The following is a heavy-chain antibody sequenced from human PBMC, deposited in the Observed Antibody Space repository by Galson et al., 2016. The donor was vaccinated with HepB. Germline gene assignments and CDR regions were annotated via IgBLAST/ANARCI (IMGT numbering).Heavy chain of an antibody. V-gene: IGHV3-7*03. Sequence: SLRLSCAASGFTFGSFWIKWVRQAPGEGLEWVANINQDGSKKYYVDSVKGRFTIARDNAKNSLYLLMDSLRAEDTAVYYCTTTGHSGSRYWYNGLDIWGQGTTVTVSS. CDR3: TTTGHSGSRYWYNGLDI. D-gene: IGHD6-6*01. J-gene: IGHJ6*02. CDR2: INQDGSKK. CDR1: GFTFGSFW.